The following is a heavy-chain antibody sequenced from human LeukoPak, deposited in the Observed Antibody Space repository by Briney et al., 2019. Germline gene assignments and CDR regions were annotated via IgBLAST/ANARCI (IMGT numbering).Heavy chain of an antibody. V-gene: IGHV4-39*01. D-gene: IGHD2-15*01. CDR3: ARLLGYCSGGSCYFDAFDI. CDR2: IYYSGST. J-gene: IGHJ3*02. Sequence: ASETLSLTCTVSGGSISSSSYYWGWTRQPPGKGLEWIGSIYYSGSTYYNPSLKSRVTISVDTSKNQFSLKLSSVTAADTAVYYCARLLGYCSGGSCYFDAFDIWGQGTMVTVSS. CDR1: GGSISSSSYY.